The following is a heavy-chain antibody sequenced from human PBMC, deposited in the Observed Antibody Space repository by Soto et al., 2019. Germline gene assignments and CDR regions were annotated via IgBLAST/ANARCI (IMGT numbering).Heavy chain of an antibody. J-gene: IGHJ6*02. D-gene: IGHD3-9*01. Sequence: ASMKVSCKASGYTFTGYYMHWVRQAPGQGLEWMGWINPNSGGTNYAQKFQGWVTMTRDTSISTAYMELSRLRSDDTAVYYCARSGRKDYDILTGTTNYYYGMDVWGQGTTVTVSS. V-gene: IGHV1-2*04. CDR3: ARSGRKDYDILTGTTNYYYGMDV. CDR1: GYTFTGYY. CDR2: INPNSGGT.